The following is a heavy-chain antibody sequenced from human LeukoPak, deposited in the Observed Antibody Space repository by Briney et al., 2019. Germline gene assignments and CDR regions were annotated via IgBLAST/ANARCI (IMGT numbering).Heavy chain of an antibody. Sequence: TSETLSITCTVSGGSISSYYWSWIRQPPGKGLEWIGYIYYSGSTNYNPSLKSRVTISVDTSKNQFSLKLSSVTAADTAVYYCARDQGYYYDSSAPRWFDPWGQGTLVTVSS. D-gene: IGHD3-22*01. CDR3: ARDQGYYYDSSAPRWFDP. CDR1: GGSISSYY. J-gene: IGHJ5*02. V-gene: IGHV4-59*01. CDR2: IYYSGST.